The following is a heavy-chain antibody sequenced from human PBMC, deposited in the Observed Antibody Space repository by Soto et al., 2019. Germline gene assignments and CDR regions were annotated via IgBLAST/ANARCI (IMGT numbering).Heavy chain of an antibody. CDR1: GFDFSSNS. D-gene: IGHD3-10*01. CDR2: ISATGDKT. V-gene: IGHV3-23*01. Sequence: EVQLLESGGGLVQPGGSLRLSCAASGFDFSSNSMTWVRQAPGKGLEWVSGISATGDKTFYLDSMRGRFTVSRDIYKNILYLHMSSLRAEDTAVYYCTKWSGFGDAWGQGTLVTVSS. CDR3: TKWSGFGDA. J-gene: IGHJ5*02.